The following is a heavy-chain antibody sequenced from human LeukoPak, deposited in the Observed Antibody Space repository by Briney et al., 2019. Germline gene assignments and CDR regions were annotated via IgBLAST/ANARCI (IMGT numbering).Heavy chain of an antibody. CDR2: ISGSGTTV. Sequence: GGSLRLSRAASGFTFSSYEMNWVRQAPGQGLEWVAYISGSGTTVYYADSVKGRFTISRDNAKNSLFLQMNSLRAEDTADYYCAREKFYDNSGYDYWGQGTLVTVSS. J-gene: IGHJ4*02. V-gene: IGHV3-48*03. D-gene: IGHD3-22*01. CDR1: GFTFSSYE. CDR3: AREKFYDNSGYDY.